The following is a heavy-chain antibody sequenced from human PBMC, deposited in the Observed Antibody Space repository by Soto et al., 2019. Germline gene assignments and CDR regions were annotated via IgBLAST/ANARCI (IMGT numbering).Heavy chain of an antibody. CDR3: ARESVSGTYRFDP. D-gene: IGHD3-16*02. J-gene: IGHJ5*02. CDR2: IHDTGRT. Sequence: QVQLQESGPGLVRPSETLSLTCTVSGDSLSTYYWSWIRQPAGERLEWMGRIHDTGRTNYNPSLKSRVTMSVDTSKNQYSLMVNSVTAADTAVYYCARESVSGTYRFDPWGQGTLVTVSS. CDR1: GDSLSTYY. V-gene: IGHV4-4*07.